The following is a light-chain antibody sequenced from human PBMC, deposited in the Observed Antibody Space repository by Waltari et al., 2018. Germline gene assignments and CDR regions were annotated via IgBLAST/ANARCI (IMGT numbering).Light chain of an antibody. Sequence: QLVLTQSPSASASLGASVKFTCTLSSGHSSYAIAWHQQQPEKGPRYLMKINSDDTHTKGDGIPDRFSGSSSGAERYLTMSSLQSEDEADYYCQTWGTGSWVFGGGTKLTVL. V-gene: IGLV4-69*01. CDR3: QTWGTGSWV. CDR1: SGHSSYA. CDR2: INSDDTH. J-gene: IGLJ3*02.